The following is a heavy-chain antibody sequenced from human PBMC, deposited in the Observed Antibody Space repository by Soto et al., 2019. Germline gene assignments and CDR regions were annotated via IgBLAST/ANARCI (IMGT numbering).Heavy chain of an antibody. V-gene: IGHV4-59*12. CDR3: ARDPSRGLPDY. CDR1: GGSISSYY. D-gene: IGHD3-10*01. J-gene: IGHJ4*02. CDR2: IYYTGST. Sequence: SETLSLTCTVSGGSISSYYWSWIRQPPGKGLEWIGDIYYTGSTNYNPSLKSRVTISVDKSKNQFSLNLNSVTAADTAVYYCARDPSRGLPDYWGQGTLVTVSS.